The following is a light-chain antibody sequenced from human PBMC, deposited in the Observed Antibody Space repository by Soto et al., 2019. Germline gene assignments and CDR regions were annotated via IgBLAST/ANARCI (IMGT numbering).Light chain of an antibody. J-gene: IGKJ2*01. V-gene: IGKV1-5*03. CDR3: QQYNSYPMYT. CDR2: KAS. Sequence: DIQMTQSPSTLSASVGDRVTITCRASQSSSSWLAWYQQKPGKATKLLIYKASSLESGVPSRFSGSGSGTEFTLTISSLQPDDFATYYCQQYNSYPMYTFGQGTKLEIK. CDR1: QSSSSW.